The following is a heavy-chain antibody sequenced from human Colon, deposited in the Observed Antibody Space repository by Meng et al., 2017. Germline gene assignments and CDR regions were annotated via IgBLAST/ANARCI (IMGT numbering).Heavy chain of an antibody. D-gene: IGHD3-22*01. CDR1: GYSFTSYW. V-gene: IGHV5-51*01. CDR2: IRPSDSDT. Sequence: KVSCKGSGYSFTSYWISWVRQMPGKGLEWMGIIRPSDSDTRYSPSFQGQVAISADKSITTAYLQWNSLKASDTAMSYCARQSSDSSAYYRADYWGQGTLVTVSS. J-gene: IGHJ4*02. CDR3: ARQSSDSSAYYRADY.